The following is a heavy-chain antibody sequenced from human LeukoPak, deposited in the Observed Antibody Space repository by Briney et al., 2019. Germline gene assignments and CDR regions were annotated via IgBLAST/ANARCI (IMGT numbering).Heavy chain of an antibody. J-gene: IGHJ6*02. V-gene: IGHV1-2*02. CDR2: INPNSGGT. CDR1: GYTFTGYY. CDR3: ARGIERFGELFLLRGMDV. Sequence: GASVKVSCKASGYTFTGYYMHWVRQAPGQGLEWMGWINPNSGGTNYAQKFQGRVTMTRNTSISTAYMELSSLRSEDTAVYYCARGIERFGELFLLRGMDVWGQGTTVTVSS. D-gene: IGHD3-10*01.